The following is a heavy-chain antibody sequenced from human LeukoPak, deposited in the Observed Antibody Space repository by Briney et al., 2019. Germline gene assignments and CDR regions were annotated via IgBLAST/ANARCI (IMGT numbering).Heavy chain of an antibody. CDR1: GYTFTDYY. CDR2: INSISGGT. CDR3: ARVLVPAGGGVVDY. Sequence: ASVTVSCKASGYTFTDYYMHWVRQAPGQGLEWMGWINSISGGTNYALKFQGRVTMTRDTSISTAYMDLSSLRSDDTAVYYCARVLVPAGGGVVDYWGQGTLVTVSS. V-gene: IGHV1-2*02. J-gene: IGHJ4*02. D-gene: IGHD3-16*01.